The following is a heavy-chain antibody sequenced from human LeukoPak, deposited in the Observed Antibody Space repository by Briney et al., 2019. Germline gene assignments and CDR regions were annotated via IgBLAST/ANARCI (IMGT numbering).Heavy chain of an antibody. CDR3: ARENYDSSGYSYPPYDAFDI. J-gene: IGHJ3*02. D-gene: IGHD3-22*01. V-gene: IGHV1-18*01. CDR1: GYIFNTYG. CDR2: ISAYNGNT. Sequence: ASVKVSCKASGYIFNTYGITWVRQAPGQGLEWMGWISAYNGNTNYAQKLQGRVTMTTDTSTSTAYMERRSLRADDTAVYYCARENYDSSGYSYPPYDAFDIWGQGTMVTVSS.